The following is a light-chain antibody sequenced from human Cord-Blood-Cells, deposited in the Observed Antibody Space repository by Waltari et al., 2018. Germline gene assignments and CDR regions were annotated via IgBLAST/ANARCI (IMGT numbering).Light chain of an antibody. J-gene: IGLJ1*01. CDR3: CSYAGSSTYV. Sequence: QSALTQPPPVSGSPGPSITISCPGTSRTVASYNLVSWYHQHQGNAPKLMIYEGSKRPLGVSNRFSGSKSGNTASLTISGLQAEDEADYYCCSYAGSSTYVFGTGTKVTVL. CDR2: EGS. CDR1: SRTVASYNL. V-gene: IGLV2-23*01.